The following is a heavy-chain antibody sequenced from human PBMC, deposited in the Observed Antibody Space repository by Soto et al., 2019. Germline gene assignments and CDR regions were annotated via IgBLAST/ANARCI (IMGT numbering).Heavy chain of an antibody. CDR3: ARGPPVGRYYYYYMDV. D-gene: IGHD1-26*01. Sequence: SETLSLTCTVSGGSISSYYWSWIRQPPGKGLEWIGYIYYSGSTNYNPSLKSRVTISVDTSKNQFSLKLSSVTAADTAVYYCARGPPVGRYYYYYMDVWGKGTTVTVSS. V-gene: IGHV4-59*01. CDR2: IYYSGST. CDR1: GGSISSYY. J-gene: IGHJ6*03.